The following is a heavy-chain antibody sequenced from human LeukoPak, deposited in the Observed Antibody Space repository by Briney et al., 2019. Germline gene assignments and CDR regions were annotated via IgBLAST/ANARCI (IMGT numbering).Heavy chain of an antibody. CDR2: ISNSGGST. Sequence: GGSLRLSCAASGFTFSSYAMSWVRQAPGKGLEWVSTISNSGGSTYYADSVKGRFTISRDNAKNTLYLQMNSLRAEDTAVYYCARDPVHPSGYEGSEDTALGYWGQGTLVTVSS. D-gene: IGHD5-12*01. CDR3: ARDPVHPSGYEGSEDTALGY. J-gene: IGHJ4*02. V-gene: IGHV3-23*01. CDR1: GFTFSSYA.